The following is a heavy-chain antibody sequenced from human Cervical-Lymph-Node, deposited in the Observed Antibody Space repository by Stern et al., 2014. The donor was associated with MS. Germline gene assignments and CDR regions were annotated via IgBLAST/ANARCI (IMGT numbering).Heavy chain of an antibody. CDR2: IWYDGSNK. D-gene: IGHD6-13*01. CDR3: ARSSSPSPYYYYGMDV. J-gene: IGHJ6*02. CDR1: GFTFSSYG. Sequence: VQLEESGGGVVQPGRSLRLSCAASGFTFSSYGMHWVRQAPGKGLEWVEVIWYDGSNKYYADSVKGRFTISRDNSKNTLYLQMNSLRAEDTAVYYCARSSSPSPYYYYGMDVWGQGTTVTVSS. V-gene: IGHV3-33*01.